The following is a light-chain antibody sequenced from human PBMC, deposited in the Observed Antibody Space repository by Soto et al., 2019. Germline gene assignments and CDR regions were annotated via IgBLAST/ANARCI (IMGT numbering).Light chain of an antibody. CDR2: AAS. V-gene: IGKV1-8*01. J-gene: IGKJ4*01. Sequence: AIRMTQSPSSFSASTGDRVTITCRASQGISSYLAWYQQKPGKAPKLLIYAASTLQSGVPSRFSGSGSGTDFTLTISCPQSEDFGTYYCQQYYSYPALTFGGGTKVEIK. CDR3: QQYYSYPALT. CDR1: QGISSY.